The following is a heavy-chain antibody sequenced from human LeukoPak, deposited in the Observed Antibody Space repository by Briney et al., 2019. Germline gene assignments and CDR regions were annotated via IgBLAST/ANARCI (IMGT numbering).Heavy chain of an antibody. CDR2: INTNGGST. D-gene: IGHD2-2*01. CDR3: ARTQLQNDAFDI. J-gene: IGHJ3*02. Sequence: GGSLRLSCAASGFTFSSYAMSCVRQAPGKGLEYVSGINTNGGSTQYANSVKGRFTISRDNSKYTLYLQMGSLRAEDMAVYYCARTQLQNDAFDIWGQGTMVTVSS. CDR1: GFTFSSYA. V-gene: IGHV3-64*01.